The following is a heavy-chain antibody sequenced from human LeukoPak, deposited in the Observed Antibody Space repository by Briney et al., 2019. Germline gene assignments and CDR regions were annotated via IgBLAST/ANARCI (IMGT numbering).Heavy chain of an antibody. Sequence: SETLSLTCTVSGGSISSSNWWSWVRQPPGKGLEWIGEIYHSGSTNYNPSLKSRVTISVDKSKNQFSLKLSSVTAADTAVYYCARGGQGYGDYNWFDPWGQGTLVTVSS. CDR1: GGSISSSNW. V-gene: IGHV4-4*02. D-gene: IGHD4-17*01. CDR2: IYHSGST. J-gene: IGHJ5*02. CDR3: ARGGQGYGDYNWFDP.